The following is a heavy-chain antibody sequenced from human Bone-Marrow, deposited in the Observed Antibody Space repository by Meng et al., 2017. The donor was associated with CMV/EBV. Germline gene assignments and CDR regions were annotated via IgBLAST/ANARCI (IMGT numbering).Heavy chain of an antibody. V-gene: IGHV6-1*01. Sequence: SSNIATWNWIRQSPSRGLEWLGRTYFRSRWYSHYAVSVRSRITITPDTSRNQFSLLLNSVTPDDTAVYYCAAARNYDCTGTSCPFYAWGQGTLVTVSS. D-gene: IGHD2-2*01. CDR2: TYFRSRWYS. CDR1: SSNIAT. CDR3: AAARNYDCTGTSCPFYA. J-gene: IGHJ5*02.